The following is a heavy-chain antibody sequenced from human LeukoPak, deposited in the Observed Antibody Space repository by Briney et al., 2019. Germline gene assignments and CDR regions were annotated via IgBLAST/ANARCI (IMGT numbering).Heavy chain of an antibody. Sequence: GGSLRLSCAASGFTFSSYGMSWVRQAPGKGLEWVSAISGSGGSTYYADSVKGRSTISRDNSKNTLYLQVNSLRAEDTAVYYCAKAGWLQWTQYYFDYWGQGTLVTVSS. CDR1: GFTFSSYG. J-gene: IGHJ4*02. CDR3: AKAGWLQWTQYYFDY. D-gene: IGHD5-24*01. V-gene: IGHV3-23*01. CDR2: ISGSGGST.